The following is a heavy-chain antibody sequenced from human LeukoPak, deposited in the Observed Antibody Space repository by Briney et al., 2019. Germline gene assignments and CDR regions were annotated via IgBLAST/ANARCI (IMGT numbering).Heavy chain of an antibody. CDR2: IYTSGST. J-gene: IGHJ4*02. CDR1: GGSISSGSYY. V-gene: IGHV4-61*02. CDR3: ARMRDDY. Sequence: SETLSLTCTVSGGSISSGSYYWNWIRQPAGNGLEWIGRIYTSGSTDYNPSLKSRVTISVDTSKNQFSLKLSSVTADDTAVYYCARMRDDYWGQGTLVTVSS.